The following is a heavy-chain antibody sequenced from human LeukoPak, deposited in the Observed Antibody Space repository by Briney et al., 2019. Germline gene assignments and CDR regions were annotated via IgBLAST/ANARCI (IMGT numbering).Heavy chain of an antibody. CDR1: GGSISSYY. D-gene: IGHD4-11*01. V-gene: IGHV4-59*01. Sequence: SETLSLTCTVSGGSISSYYWSWIRQPPGKGLEWIGYIYYSGSTNYNPSLKSRVTISVDTSKNQFSLKLSSVTAADTAVYYCARTVRWFDPWGQGTLVTVSS. CDR3: ARTVRWFDP. CDR2: IYYSGST. J-gene: IGHJ5*02.